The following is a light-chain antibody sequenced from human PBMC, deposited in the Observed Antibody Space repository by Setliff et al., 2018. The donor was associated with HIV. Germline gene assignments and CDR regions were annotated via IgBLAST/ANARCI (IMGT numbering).Light chain of an antibody. V-gene: IGLV2-14*03. Sequence: QSVLTQPASVSGSPGQSITLSCTGTSSDVGSYNFVSWYQQHPGRAPKLMIYDVTKRPSGVSDRFSGSKSGNTASLTISGLQTEDEADYCCCSYTSSLTYVFGTGTKVTVL. J-gene: IGLJ1*01. CDR2: DVT. CDR3: CSYTSSLTYV. CDR1: SSDVGSYNF.